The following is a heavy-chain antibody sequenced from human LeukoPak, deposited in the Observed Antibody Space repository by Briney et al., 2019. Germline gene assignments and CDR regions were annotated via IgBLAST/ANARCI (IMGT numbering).Heavy chain of an antibody. CDR1: DYSISSGYY. D-gene: IGHD3-10*01. CDR3: ARERSPFDY. J-gene: IGHJ4*02. V-gene: IGHV4-38-2*02. CDR2: INHSGTT. Sequence: PSETLSLTCTVSDYSISSGYYWGWIRQSPRKGLEWIGSINHSGTTYYNPSLKSRVTISVETSKNQFSLKLSSVTAADTAVYYCARERSPFDYWGQGALVTVSS.